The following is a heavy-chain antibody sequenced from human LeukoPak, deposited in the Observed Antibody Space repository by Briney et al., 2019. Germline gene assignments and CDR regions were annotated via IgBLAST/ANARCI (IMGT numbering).Heavy chain of an antibody. CDR2: ISGSGGST. CDR1: GFTFSSYG. V-gene: IGHV3-23*01. J-gene: IGHJ4*02. CDR3: ATNYGSGSYYTDY. D-gene: IGHD3-10*01. Sequence: GGSLRLSCAASGFTFSSYGVSWVRQAPGKGLEWVSAISGSGGSTYYADSVKGRFTISRDNSKNTLYLQMNSLRAEDTAVYYCATNYGSGSYYTDYWGQGTLVTVSS.